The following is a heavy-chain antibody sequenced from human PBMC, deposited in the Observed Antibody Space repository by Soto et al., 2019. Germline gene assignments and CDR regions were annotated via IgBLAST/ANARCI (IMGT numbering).Heavy chain of an antibody. Sequence: ASVKVSCKASGYTFTIYAVHWVRQAPGQGLEWMGWISAYNGNTNYAQKLQGRVTMATDTSTSTAYMELRSLRSDDTAVYYCARPYCSSTSCYNDYWGQGTLVTVSS. CDR1: GYTFTIYA. CDR3: ARPYCSSTSCYNDY. CDR2: ISAYNGNT. D-gene: IGHD2-2*02. V-gene: IGHV1-18*01. J-gene: IGHJ4*02.